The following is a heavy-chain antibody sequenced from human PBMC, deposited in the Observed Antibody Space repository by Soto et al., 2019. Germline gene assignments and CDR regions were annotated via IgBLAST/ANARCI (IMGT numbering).Heavy chain of an antibody. CDR2: LYFNGGT. Sequence: SETLSLTCNVSGGPINSPDYYWTWIRQSPGKGLEWIGYLYFNGGTQYNPSLRTPISMSLDTSKKHFSLKMRSVTGADTAVYYCARGISNFSCCYEPHTLLDFWGQRSLVPVSS. CDR3: ARGISNFSCCYEPHTLLDF. J-gene: IGHJ1*01. D-gene: IGHD2-15*01. CDR1: GGPINSPDYY. V-gene: IGHV4-30-4*01.